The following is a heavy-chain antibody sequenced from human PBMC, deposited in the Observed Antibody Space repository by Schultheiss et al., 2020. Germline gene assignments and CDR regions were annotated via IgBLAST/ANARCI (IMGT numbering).Heavy chain of an antibody. V-gene: IGHV1-58*02. CDR1: GFTFTSSA. D-gene: IGHD3-16*02. CDR3: AADSSGPVTRLGELSLIA. J-gene: IGHJ5*02. CDR2: IVVGSGNT. Sequence: SVKVSGKASGFTFTSSAMQWVRQARGQRLEWIGWIVVGSGNTNYAQKFQERVTITRDMSTSTAYMELSSLRSEDTAVYYCAADSSGPVTRLGELSLIAWGQGTLVTVSS.